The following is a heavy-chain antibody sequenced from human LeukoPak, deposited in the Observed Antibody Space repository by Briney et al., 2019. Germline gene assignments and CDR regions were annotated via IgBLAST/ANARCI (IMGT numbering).Heavy chain of an antibody. V-gene: IGHV3-23*01. CDR2: ISGRGGST. CDR3: AKDGPNYDILTGYYRGWFDP. D-gene: IGHD3-9*01. CDR1: GFTFSSYA. Sequence: PGGSLRLSCAASGFTFSSYAMRWVRQAPGEGLEWVSAISGRGGSTYYADSVKGRFTISRDNSKNTLYLQMNSLRAEDTAVYYCAKDGPNYDILTGYYRGWFDPWGQGTLVTVSS. J-gene: IGHJ5*02.